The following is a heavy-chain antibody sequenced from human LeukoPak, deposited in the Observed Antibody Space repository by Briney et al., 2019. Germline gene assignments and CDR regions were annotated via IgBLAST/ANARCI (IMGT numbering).Heavy chain of an antibody. J-gene: IGHJ3*02. Sequence: SVKVSCKASGYTFTSYGISWVRQAPGQGLEWMGGIIPIFGTANYAQKFQGRVTITADESTSTAYMELSSLRSEDTAVYYCARETGEASFDIWGQGTMVTVSS. V-gene: IGHV1-69*13. CDR1: GYTFTSYG. CDR3: ARETGEASFDI. CDR2: IIPIFGTA. D-gene: IGHD7-27*01.